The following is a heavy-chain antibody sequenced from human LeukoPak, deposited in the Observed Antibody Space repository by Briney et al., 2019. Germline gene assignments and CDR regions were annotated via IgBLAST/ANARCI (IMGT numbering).Heavy chain of an antibody. Sequence: GALRLSCAASGFTFDDYGMSWVRQAPGKGLEWVSGINWNGGSTGYADSVKGRFTISRDNAKNSLYLQMNSLRAEDTALYHCARARDSSGNDAFDIWGQGTMVTVSS. CDR2: INWNGGST. V-gene: IGHV3-20*01. D-gene: IGHD3-22*01. J-gene: IGHJ3*02. CDR1: GFTFDDYG. CDR3: ARARDSSGNDAFDI.